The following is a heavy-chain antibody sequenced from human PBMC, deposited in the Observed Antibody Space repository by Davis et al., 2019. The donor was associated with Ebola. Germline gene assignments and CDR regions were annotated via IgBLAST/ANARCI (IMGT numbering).Heavy chain of an antibody. D-gene: IGHD2-8*02. J-gene: IGHJ6*02. V-gene: IGHV3-30*03. CDR3: AEIYWLRYGMDV. CDR1: GFTSSSYG. Sequence: GGSLRLSCAASGFTSSSYGMHWVRQAPGKGLEWVAVISYDGSNKYYADSVKGRFTISRDNSQNTLSLQMNSLRAEDTAVYYCAEIYWLRYGMDVWGQGTTVTVSS. CDR2: ISYDGSNK.